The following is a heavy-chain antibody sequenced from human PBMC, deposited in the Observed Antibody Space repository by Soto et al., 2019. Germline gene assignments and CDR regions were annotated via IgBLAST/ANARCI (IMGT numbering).Heavy chain of an antibody. CDR1: GGSFY. CDR2: IRHRGST. Sequence: QVQLQQWGAGLLKPSETLSLTCAVYGGSFYWTWIRQPPGKGLEWIGEIRHRGSTNYNPSLKNRVSISLDRSKSQVSLTVYSVTAADTAVYYCARGGGDYDYAVDVWGQGTTVTVSS. D-gene: IGHD4-17*01. V-gene: IGHV4-34*01. CDR3: ARGGGDYDYAVDV. J-gene: IGHJ6*02.